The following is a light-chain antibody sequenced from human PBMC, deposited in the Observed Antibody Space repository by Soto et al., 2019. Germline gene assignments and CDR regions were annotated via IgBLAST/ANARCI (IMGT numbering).Light chain of an antibody. CDR1: QTVNTY. J-gene: IGKJ5*01. CDR2: AAS. CDR3: LQHNSYPSIT. V-gene: IGKV1-17*01. Sequence: DIQMTQSPSSLSASIGDRVTITCRASQTVNTYLHWYQQKPGKAPKLLIYAASTLQSGVPSRFSGSGSGTEFTLTISSLQPEDFATYYCLQHNSYPSITFGQGTRLEIK.